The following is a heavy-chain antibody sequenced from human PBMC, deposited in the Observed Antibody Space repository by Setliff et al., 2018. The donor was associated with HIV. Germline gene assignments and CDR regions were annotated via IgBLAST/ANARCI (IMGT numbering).Heavy chain of an antibody. V-gene: IGHV1-69*05. D-gene: IGHD6-19*01. Sequence: SVKVSCKASGGTFSTYALSWVRQAPGQGLEWMGGIIPIFGTTNYAQKFQGRVTITRDTSANTAYMELSSLRSEDTAVYYCARGSCSGCYLSDYWGLGTLVTVSS. CDR3: ARGSCSGCYLSDY. CDR2: IIPIFGTT. J-gene: IGHJ4*02. CDR1: GGTFSTYA.